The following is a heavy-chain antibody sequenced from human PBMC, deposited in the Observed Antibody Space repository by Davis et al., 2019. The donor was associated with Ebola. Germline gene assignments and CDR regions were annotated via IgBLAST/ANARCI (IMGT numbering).Heavy chain of an antibody. CDR2: INPHNGNT. J-gene: IGHJ4*02. CDR3: ARAHFPTTSDH. V-gene: IGHV1-18*01. CDR1: GYTFTSYD. D-gene: IGHD3-3*02. Sequence: AASVKVSCKASGYTFTSYDINWVRQATGQGLEWMGRINPHNGNTNYAQNVQGRVTMTTDTSTSTAYMEVGILRSDDTAVYYRARAHFPTTSDHWGQGTLVTVSS.